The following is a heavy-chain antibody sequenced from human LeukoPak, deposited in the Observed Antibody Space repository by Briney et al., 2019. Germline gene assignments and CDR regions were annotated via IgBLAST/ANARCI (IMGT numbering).Heavy chain of an antibody. CDR2: ISYDGSNK. CDR3: ARPDCSSTSCYRPVY. V-gene: IGHV3-30*03. J-gene: IGHJ4*02. D-gene: IGHD2-2*02. Sequence: GGSLRLSCAASGFTFSSYGMHWVRQAPGKGLEWVAVISYDGSNKYYADSVKGRFTISRDNSKSTLYLQMNSLRAEDTAVYYCARPDCSSTSCYRPVYWGQGTLVTVSS. CDR1: GFTFSSYG.